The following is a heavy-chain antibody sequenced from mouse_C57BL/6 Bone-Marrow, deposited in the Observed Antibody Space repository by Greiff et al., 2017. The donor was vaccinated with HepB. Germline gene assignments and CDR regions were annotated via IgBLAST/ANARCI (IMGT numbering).Heavy chain of an antibody. CDR1: GYSITSGYY. Sequence: EVQLQQSGPGLVKPSQSLSLTCSVTGYSITSGYYWNWIRQFPGNKLEWMGYISYDGSNNYNPSLKNRISITRDTSKNQFFLKLNSVTTEDTATYYCARGAYGSPYWYFDVWGTGTTVTVSS. V-gene: IGHV3-6*01. J-gene: IGHJ1*03. CDR3: ARGAYGSPYWYFDV. D-gene: IGHD1-1*01. CDR2: ISYDGSN.